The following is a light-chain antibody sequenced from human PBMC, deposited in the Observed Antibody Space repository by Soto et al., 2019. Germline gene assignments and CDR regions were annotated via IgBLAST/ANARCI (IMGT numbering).Light chain of an antibody. CDR2: DAS. J-gene: IGKJ2*01. Sequence: EIVLTQSPATLSLSPGERATLSCRASQIISSSLAWYQQQPGQAPRLLLYDASNRATGIPARFSGSGSGTDFTLTISSLEPEDFEVYYCQQHNNLYTFGQGTQLQIK. V-gene: IGKV3-11*01. CDR3: QQHNNLYT. CDR1: QIISSS.